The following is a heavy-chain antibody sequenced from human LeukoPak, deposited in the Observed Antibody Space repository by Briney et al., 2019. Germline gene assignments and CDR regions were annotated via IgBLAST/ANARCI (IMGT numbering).Heavy chain of an antibody. CDR1: GFTFSSYS. CDR2: ISSSSSTI. V-gene: IGHV3-48*01. J-gene: IGHJ4*02. CDR3: ARAQSGYSYGFDY. Sequence: PGGSLRLSCAASGFTFSSYSMNWVRQAPGKGLEWVSYISSSSSTIYYADSVKGRSTISRDNAKNSLYLQMNSLRAEDTAVYYCARAQSGYSYGFDYWGQGTLVTVSS. D-gene: IGHD5-18*01.